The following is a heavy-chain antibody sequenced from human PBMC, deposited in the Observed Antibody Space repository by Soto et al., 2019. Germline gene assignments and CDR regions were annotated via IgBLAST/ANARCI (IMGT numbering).Heavy chain of an antibody. CDR3: ERTYGDYADY. V-gene: IGHV4-39*01. CDR2: IYYSGRT. CDR1: GGSISSSSHY. Sequence: QLQLQESGQGLVKPSENMSLTCTVSGGSISSSSHYWGWIRQPPGKGLEWIGSIYYSGRTYYNPSLKSRVPISLDTCKNQSSLKLSSVTAADKAVYYCERTYGDYADYWCQGTLVTVSS. D-gene: IGHD4-17*01. J-gene: IGHJ4*02.